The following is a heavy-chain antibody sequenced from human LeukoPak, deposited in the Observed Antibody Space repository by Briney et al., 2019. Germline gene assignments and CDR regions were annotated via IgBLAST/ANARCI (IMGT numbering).Heavy chain of an antibody. CDR1: GFTFTNFA. V-gene: IGHV3-23*01. Sequence: GGSLRLSCTASGFTFTNFAMHWVRQAPGKGLEWVSLITGSGGSTYYADFVKGRFTISRDNSKNTLYLQMNSLRAEDTAVYYCAKEYDTGTRSAEAFYCGRRALVTVSS. CDR2: ITGSGGST. D-gene: IGHD3-9*01. CDR3: AKEYDTGTRSAEAFY. J-gene: IGHJ4*02.